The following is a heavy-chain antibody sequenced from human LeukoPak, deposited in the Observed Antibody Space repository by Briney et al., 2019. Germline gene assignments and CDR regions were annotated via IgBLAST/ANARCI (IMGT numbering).Heavy chain of an antibody. Sequence: PGGSLRLSCAVSGFTFNGYGMHWVRQAPGKGLEWVAFIRYDGRNKNYADSVKGRFTISRDNSKNTLYLQINSLRADDTAVYYCARDLRRIAAAVSYMDVWGKGTTVTVSS. CDR3: ARDLRRIAAAVSYMDV. CDR2: IRYDGRNK. CDR1: GFTFNGYG. V-gene: IGHV3-30*02. D-gene: IGHD6-13*01. J-gene: IGHJ6*03.